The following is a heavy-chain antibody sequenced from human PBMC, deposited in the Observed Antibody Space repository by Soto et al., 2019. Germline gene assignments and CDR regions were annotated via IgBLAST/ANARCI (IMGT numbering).Heavy chain of an antibody. V-gene: IGHV1-46*01. CDR2: INPSGGST. CDR3: AREGSLAQGGWWHRAFDI. Sequence: ALVKVSCKASGYTFTSYGISWVRQAPGQGLEWMGWINPSGGSTSYAQKFQGRVTMTRDTSTSTVYMELSSLRSEDTAVYYCAREGSLAQGGWWHRAFDIWGQGTMVTVSS. D-gene: IGHD2-15*01. CDR1: GYTFTSYG. J-gene: IGHJ3*02.